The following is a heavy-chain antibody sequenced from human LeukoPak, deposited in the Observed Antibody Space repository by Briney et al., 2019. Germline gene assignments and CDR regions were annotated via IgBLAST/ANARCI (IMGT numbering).Heavy chain of an antibody. CDR3: AGSGGYSYGEEVDY. V-gene: IGHV3-23*01. CDR2: ISNNGEIT. CDR1: GLTFNIYA. Sequence: PGGSLRLSCAASGLTFNIYAMSWVRQAPGKGLEWVSTISNNGEITYYADSVKGRVTISRDNSKNTVYLQMNSLRAEDTAVYYCAGSGGYSYGEEVDYWGQGTLVTVSS. D-gene: IGHD5-18*01. J-gene: IGHJ4*02.